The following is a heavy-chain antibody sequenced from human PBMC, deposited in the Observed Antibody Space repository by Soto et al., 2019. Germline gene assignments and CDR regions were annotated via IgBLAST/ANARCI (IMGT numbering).Heavy chain of an antibody. CDR2: INPRDGST. J-gene: IGHJ4*02. CDR3: AIEPSIAVAGNY. D-gene: IGHD6-19*01. V-gene: IGHV1-46*01. Sequence: GASVKVSCKASGNTFTSYYMHWLRQAPGQGLEWMGIINPRDGSTSYAQKFQDRLTMTRDMSTSTVYMELRSLRSDDTAVYYCAIEPSIAVAGNYWGQGTLVTVSS. CDR1: GNTFTSYY.